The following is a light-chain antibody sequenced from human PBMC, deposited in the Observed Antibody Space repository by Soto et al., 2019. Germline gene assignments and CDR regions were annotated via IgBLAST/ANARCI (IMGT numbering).Light chain of an antibody. V-gene: IGKV1-5*01. CDR2: DAS. J-gene: IGKJ1*01. Sequence: DIQMTQSPSTLSASVGDRVTITCRASQSMNDWLAWYQQKPGKAPKVLIYDASSLQSGVPSRLSGSGSGTEGTLTIDRLQPDDVATYYCLRYNAFSQPFGQGTKVDI. CDR1: QSMNDW. CDR3: LRYNAFSQP.